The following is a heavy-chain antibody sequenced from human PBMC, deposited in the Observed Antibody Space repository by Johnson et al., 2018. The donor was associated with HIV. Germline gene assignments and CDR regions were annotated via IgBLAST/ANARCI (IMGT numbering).Heavy chain of an antibody. J-gene: IGHJ3*02. CDR1: GFIFFDYA. CDR2: IRSKAYGGTT. Sequence: EVQLVESGGGLVQPGRSLRLSCNTSGFIFFDYAMSWFRQAPGKGLEWVGFIRSKAYGGTTEYAASVKDRFIISRDDSKNIAYLQMNSLKTEDTAVYYCTGGRDLRAFDIWGQGTMVTVSS. D-gene: IGHD2-21*02. V-gene: IGHV3-49*03. CDR3: TGGRDLRAFDI.